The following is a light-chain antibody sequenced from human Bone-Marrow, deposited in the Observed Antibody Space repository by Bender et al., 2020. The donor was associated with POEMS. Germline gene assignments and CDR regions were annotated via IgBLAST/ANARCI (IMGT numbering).Light chain of an antibody. J-gene: IGLJ2*01. CDR3: GSYTPSSHAV. CDR1: SSDVGSYNY. Sequence: QSALTQPPSASGSPGQSVTISCTGISSDVGSYNYVSWYQQHPGKAPKLMIYEVSKRPSGVPDRFSGSRSGNTASLTVSGLQAEDEAAYYCGSYTPSSHAVFGGGTKLTVL. V-gene: IGLV2-8*01. CDR2: EVS.